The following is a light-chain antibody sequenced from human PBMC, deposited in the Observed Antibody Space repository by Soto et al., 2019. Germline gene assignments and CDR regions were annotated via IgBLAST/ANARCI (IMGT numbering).Light chain of an antibody. CDR3: QQSYSTPVT. CDR1: QSISSY. CDR2: PAA. Sequence: DIQMTQSPSSLSASVGDRVTITCRASQSISSYVNWYQQKPGKAPKLLIYPAASLQSGVPSRFSGSGSGTDFTLTISSLQPEDFATYYCQQSYSTPVTFGPGTKVDI. J-gene: IGKJ3*01. V-gene: IGKV1-39*01.